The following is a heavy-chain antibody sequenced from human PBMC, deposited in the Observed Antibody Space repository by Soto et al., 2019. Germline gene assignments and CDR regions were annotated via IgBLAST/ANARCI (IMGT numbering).Heavy chain of an antibody. CDR2: ISAYNSNT. CDR1: GYTFTSYG. CDR3: ARTHYYGSGFGLFDY. V-gene: IGHV1-18*01. D-gene: IGHD3-10*01. Sequence: QVQLVQSGAEVKKPGASVKVSCKASGYTFTSYGISWVRQATGQGREWMGWISAYNSNTNYAQKLQGRVTITTDTSTSTAYMELRSLRSDDTAVYYCARTHYYGSGFGLFDYWGQGTLVTVSS. J-gene: IGHJ4*02.